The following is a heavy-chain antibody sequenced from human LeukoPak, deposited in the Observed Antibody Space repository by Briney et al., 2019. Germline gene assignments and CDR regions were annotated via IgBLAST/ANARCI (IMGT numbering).Heavy chain of an antibody. Sequence: ASVKVSCKASGYTFTGYYMHWVRQAPGQGLEWMGWTNPNSGGTNYAQKFQGRVTMTRDTSISTAYMELSRLRSDDTAVYYCASDLEPPDYHDFWSGPMDVWGKGTTVTVSS. CDR3: ASDLEPPDYHDFWSGPMDV. V-gene: IGHV1-2*02. J-gene: IGHJ6*03. CDR2: TNPNSGGT. D-gene: IGHD3-3*01. CDR1: GYTFTGYY.